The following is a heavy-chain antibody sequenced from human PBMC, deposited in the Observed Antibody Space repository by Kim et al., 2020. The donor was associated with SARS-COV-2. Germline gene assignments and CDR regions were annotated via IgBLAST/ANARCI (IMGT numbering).Heavy chain of an antibody. V-gene: IGHV4-34*01. J-gene: IGHJ4*02. CDR3: ARRPAGIDL. CDR2: IDHSGRA. CDR1: TGSFSGYY. Sequence: SETLSLTCAVYTGSFSGYYWNWIRQSPEKGLEWIGEIDHSGRANHNPSLKSRVTMSVDASKNQFSLKLTSVTAADAAVYFCARRPAGIDLWGQGTPVIVSS.